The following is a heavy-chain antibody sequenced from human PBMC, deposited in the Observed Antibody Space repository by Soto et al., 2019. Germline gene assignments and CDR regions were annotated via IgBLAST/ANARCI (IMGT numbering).Heavy chain of an antibody. CDR3: ATGGVYGSGSYVGSWFDP. J-gene: IGHJ5*02. CDR2: VYHSGST. D-gene: IGHD3-10*01. CDR1: GGSISTSNW. V-gene: IGHV4-4*02. Sequence: SETLSLTCAVSGGSISTSNWWSWVRQPPGKGLEWIGEVYHSGSTNYNPSLKSRVTISVDTSKNQFSLKLSSVTAADTAVYYCATGGVYGSGSYVGSWFDPWGQGTLVTVSS.